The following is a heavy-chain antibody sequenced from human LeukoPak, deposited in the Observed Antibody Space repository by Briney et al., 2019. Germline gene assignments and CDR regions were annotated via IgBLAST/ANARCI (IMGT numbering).Heavy chain of an antibody. V-gene: IGHV2-70*01. CDR2: IDWDDDK. CDR3: ARTQYYYDSSGYSYFDY. D-gene: IGHD3-22*01. J-gene: IGHJ4*02. Sequence: TLSLTCTVSGDSISTYYWSWIRQPPGKALEWLALIDWDDDKYYSTSLKTRLTISKDTSKNQVVLTMTNMDPVDTATYYCARTQYYYDSSGYSYFDYWGQGTLVTVSS. CDR1: GDSISTYY.